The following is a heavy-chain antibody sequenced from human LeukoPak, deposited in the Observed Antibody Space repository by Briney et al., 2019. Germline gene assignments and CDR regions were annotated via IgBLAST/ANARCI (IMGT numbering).Heavy chain of an antibody. CDR1: GFTFSNYG. CDR2: ISYDGSNK. J-gene: IGHJ6*02. D-gene: IGHD2-2*01. V-gene: IGHV3-30*18. CDR3: AKEKGIYCSSIDCSPGMDV. Sequence: GGSLRLSCAASGFTFSNYGMHWVRQAPGKGLEWVAVISYDGSNKYYADSVKGRFTFSRDNSKNTLYLQMSSLRAEDTAVYYCAKEKGIYCSSIDCSPGMDVWGQGTTVSVSS.